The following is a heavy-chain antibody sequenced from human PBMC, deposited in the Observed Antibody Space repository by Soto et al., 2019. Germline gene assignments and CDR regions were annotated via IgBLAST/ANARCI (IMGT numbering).Heavy chain of an antibody. J-gene: IGHJ4*02. D-gene: IGHD6-19*01. CDR2: INSDGSST. CDR3: ARVYSSGHTSSPPGLEPYDY. Sequence: GGSLRLSCAASGFTFSSYWMHWVRQAPGKGLVWVSRINSDGSSTSYADSVKGRFTISRDNAKNTLYLQMNSLRAEDTAVYYCARVYSSGHTSSPPGLEPYDYWGQGTLVTVSS. V-gene: IGHV3-74*01. CDR1: GFTFSSYW.